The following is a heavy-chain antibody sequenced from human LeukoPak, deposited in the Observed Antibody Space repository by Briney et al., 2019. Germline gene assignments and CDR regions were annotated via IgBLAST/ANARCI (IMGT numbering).Heavy chain of an antibody. CDR2: IIPILGIA. CDR1: GGTFSSYA. CDR3: ARDFGHAVTTTGIRYYGMDV. V-gene: IGHV1-69*04. Sequence: SVKVSCRASGGTFSSYAISWVRQAPGQGLEWMGRIIPILGIANYAQKFQGRVTITADKSTSTAYMELSSLRSEDTAVYYCARDFGHAVTTTGIRYYGMDVWGQGTTVTVSS. D-gene: IGHD4-17*01. J-gene: IGHJ6*02.